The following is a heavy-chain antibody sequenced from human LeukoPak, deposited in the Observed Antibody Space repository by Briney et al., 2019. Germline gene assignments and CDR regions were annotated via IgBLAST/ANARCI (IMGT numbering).Heavy chain of an antibody. CDR2: TNHSGST. CDR3: ARGNPSGSSAAFDY. Sequence: GSLRLSCTATGFTFSSYSMNWIRQPPGKGLEWIGETNHSGSTKYNPSLKSRVTISVDTSKNQFSLTLNSVTAADTAVYYCARGNPSGSSAAFDYWGQGTLVTVSS. J-gene: IGHJ4*02. CDR1: GFTFSSYS. D-gene: IGHD1-26*01. V-gene: IGHV4-34*01.